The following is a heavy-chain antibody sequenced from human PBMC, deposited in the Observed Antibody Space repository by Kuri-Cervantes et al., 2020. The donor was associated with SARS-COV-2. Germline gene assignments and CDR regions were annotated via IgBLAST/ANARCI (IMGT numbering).Heavy chain of an antibody. CDR1: GFTFSNAW. D-gene: IGHD2-2*01. J-gene: IGHJ4*02. Sequence: GESLKISCAASGFTFSNAWMSWVRQAPGKGLEWVGRIKSKTDGGTTDYAAPVKGRFTISRDDSKNTLYLQMNSLKTEDTAVYYCTTDQVAGSYCSSTSCYEDYWDQGTLVTVSS. V-gene: IGHV3-15*01. CDR3: TTDQVAGSYCSSTSCYEDY. CDR2: IKSKTDGGTT.